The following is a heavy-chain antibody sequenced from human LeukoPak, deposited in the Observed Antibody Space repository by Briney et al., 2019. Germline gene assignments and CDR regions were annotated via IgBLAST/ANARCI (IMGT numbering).Heavy chain of an antibody. CDR1: GGSISSSSYY. CDR2: IYYSGST. J-gene: IGHJ4*02. D-gene: IGHD2-15*01. V-gene: IGHV4-39*07. Sequence: ASETLSLTCTVSGGSISSSSYYWGWIRQPPGKGLEWIGSIYYSGSTYYNPSLKSRVTISVDTSKNQFSLKLSSVTAADTAVYYCARASRNGPVVVAATHYFDYWGQGTLVTVSS. CDR3: ARASRNGPVVVAATHYFDY.